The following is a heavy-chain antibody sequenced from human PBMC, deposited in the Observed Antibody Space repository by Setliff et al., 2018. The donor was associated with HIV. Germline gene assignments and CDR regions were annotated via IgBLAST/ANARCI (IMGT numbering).Heavy chain of an antibody. CDR1: GGTFSSFA. V-gene: IGHV1-69*13. CDR3: ARDGLLVAGIRFDY. Sequence: SVKVSCKISGGTFSSFALSWVRQAPGQGLEWMGGIIPIFGTTNYAQKFQGRVTITADESTGTAYMDPSSLRSEDTAVYYCARDGLLVAGIRFDYWGQGTLVTVSS. CDR2: IIPIFGTT. J-gene: IGHJ4*02. D-gene: IGHD6-19*01.